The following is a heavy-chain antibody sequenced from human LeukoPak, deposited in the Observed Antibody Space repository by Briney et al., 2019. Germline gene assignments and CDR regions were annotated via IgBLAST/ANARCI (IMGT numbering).Heavy chain of an antibody. Sequence: GGSLRLSCVASGFTFSSYGIHWVRHAPGKGLERVAVVSSDGSIKYNADSVKGRFTISRDTSKNTVYLQMNNLGAEDTAFYYCARGYSSSWLGYFDYWGQGTLVTVSS. CDR3: ARGYSSSWLGYFDY. V-gene: IGHV3-30*03. D-gene: IGHD6-13*01. CDR2: VSSDGSIK. CDR1: GFTFSSYG. J-gene: IGHJ4*02.